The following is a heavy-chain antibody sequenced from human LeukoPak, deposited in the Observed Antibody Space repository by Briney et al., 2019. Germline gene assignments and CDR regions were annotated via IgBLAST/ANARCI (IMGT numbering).Heavy chain of an antibody. CDR3: ARGHSSPDY. CDR2: INACNGNT. V-gene: IGHV1-3*03. D-gene: IGHD6-13*01. Sequence: GASVKVSCKASGYTFTSYAMHWVRQAPGQRREWMGWINACNGNTKYSREFQGRVTITRYTSASTAYMELSSLRSEDMAVYYCARGHSSPDYWGQGTLVTVSS. J-gene: IGHJ4*02. CDR1: GYTFTSYA.